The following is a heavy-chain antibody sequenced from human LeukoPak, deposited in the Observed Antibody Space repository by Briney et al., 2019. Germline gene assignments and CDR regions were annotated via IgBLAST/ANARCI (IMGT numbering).Heavy chain of an antibody. J-gene: IGHJ4*02. CDR2: ISSSSSYI. D-gene: IGHD3-16*02. CDR1: GFTFSSYS. V-gene: IGHV3-21*01. CDR3: ARGRITFGGVIVPVDY. Sequence: GGSLRLSCAASGFTFSSYSMNWVRQAPGKGLEWVSSISSSSSYIYYADSVKGRFTISRDNSKNTLYLQMNSLRAEDTAVYYCARGRITFGGVIVPVDYWGQGTLVTVSS.